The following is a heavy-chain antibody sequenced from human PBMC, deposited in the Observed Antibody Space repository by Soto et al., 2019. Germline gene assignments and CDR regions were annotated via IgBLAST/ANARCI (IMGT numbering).Heavy chain of an antibody. D-gene: IGHD6-19*01. CDR3: ARGRAVAGTINPEAPDIDY. V-gene: IGHV3-13*01. Sequence: EVQLVESGGGLVQPGGSLRLSCAASGFTFSSYEMHWVRQATGKGLEWVSAIGTAGDTYYPGSVKGRFTISRENAKNSLYLQMNSLRAGDTAVYYCARGRAVAGTINPEAPDIDYWGQGTLVTVSS. CDR1: GFTFSSYE. CDR2: IGTAGDT. J-gene: IGHJ4*02.